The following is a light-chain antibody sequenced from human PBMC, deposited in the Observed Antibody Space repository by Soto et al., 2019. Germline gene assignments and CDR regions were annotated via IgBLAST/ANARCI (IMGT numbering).Light chain of an antibody. Sequence: DIVMTQSPLSLPVTPGEPASISCRSSQSLLHGNGYNYLDWYLQKPGQSPQLLIYLASSRASGVPDRFSGSGSGTDFTPKISRVEAEDVGVYYCMQALQTPWTFGQGTKLEIK. CDR2: LAS. CDR3: MQALQTPWT. V-gene: IGKV2-28*01. CDR1: QSLLHGNGYNY. J-gene: IGKJ2*02.